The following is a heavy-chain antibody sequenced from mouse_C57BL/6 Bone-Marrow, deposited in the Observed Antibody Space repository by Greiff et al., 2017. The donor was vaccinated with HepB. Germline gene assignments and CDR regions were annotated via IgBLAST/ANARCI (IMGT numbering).Heavy chain of an antibody. CDR2: IDPEDGET. V-gene: IGHV14-2*01. Sequence: EVKLMESGAELVKPGASVKLSCTASGFNIKDYYMHWVKQRTEQGLGWIGRIDPEDGETKYAPKFQGKATITADTSSNTAYLQLSSLTSEDTAVYYCASTVVAKYWYFDVWGTGTTVTVSS. CDR1: GFNIKDYY. J-gene: IGHJ1*03. CDR3: ASTVVAKYWYFDV. D-gene: IGHD1-1*01.